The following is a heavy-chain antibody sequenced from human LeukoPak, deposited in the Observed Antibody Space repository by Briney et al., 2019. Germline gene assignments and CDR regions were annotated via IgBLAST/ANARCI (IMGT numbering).Heavy chain of an antibody. V-gene: IGHV3-33*01. D-gene: IGHD3-3*01. CDR2: IWYDVSNK. J-gene: IGHJ4*02. CDR1: GFTFSSYG. Sequence: PGRSLRLSCAASGFTFSSYGMHWVRHAPGKGLEWVAVIWYDVSNKYYADSVKGRVTISRDNTKNTLYLKMNSLRAEDTAVYYCAMTRITIFGVVTHYFDYWGQGTLVTVSS. CDR3: AMTRITIFGVVTHYFDY.